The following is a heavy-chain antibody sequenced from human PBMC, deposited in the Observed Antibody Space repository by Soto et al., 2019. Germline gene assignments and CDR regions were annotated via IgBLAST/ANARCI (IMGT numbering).Heavy chain of an antibody. CDR2: IYYSGRT. Sequence: SETLSLTCIVSGESISSSSYYWCWIRQPPGKGLEWIGSIYYSGRTYYNPSFKSRVTISIDTSKNQFSLKLSSVTATDTAVYYCAREFPYYVSSDSYLDYWGQGALVTVSS. CDR3: AREFPYYVSSDSYLDY. CDR1: GESISSSSYY. D-gene: IGHD3-16*01. V-gene: IGHV4-39*02. J-gene: IGHJ4*02.